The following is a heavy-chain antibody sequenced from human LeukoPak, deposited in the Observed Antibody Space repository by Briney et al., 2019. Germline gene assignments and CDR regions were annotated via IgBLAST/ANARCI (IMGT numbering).Heavy chain of an antibody. CDR3: ARESGSYTFDY. Sequence: SETLSLTCTVSGGSISSSSYYWSWIRQPPGKGLEWIAYTHSSGNTGYNPSLKSRVTISLDTSKNHFSLKVTSMTAADTGVYYCARESGSYTFDYWGQGTLVTVSS. J-gene: IGHJ4*02. V-gene: IGHV4-61*03. CDR2: THSSGNT. D-gene: IGHD1-26*01. CDR1: GGSISSSSYY.